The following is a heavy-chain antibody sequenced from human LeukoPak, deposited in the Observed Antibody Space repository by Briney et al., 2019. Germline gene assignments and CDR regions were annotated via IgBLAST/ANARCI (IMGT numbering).Heavy chain of an antibody. D-gene: IGHD3-10*01. CDR1: GFIFSGSA. CDR2: IRINDNSDAT. Sequence: GGSLRLSCAASGFIFSGSAMHWVRQASGKGLEWVGRIRINDNSDATAYGPSVRGRFTISRDDSKNTTYLQMNSLKTEDTAVYYCTRRRGGGEFDYWGQGTLVTVSS. V-gene: IGHV3-73*01. CDR3: TRRRGGGEFDY. J-gene: IGHJ4*02.